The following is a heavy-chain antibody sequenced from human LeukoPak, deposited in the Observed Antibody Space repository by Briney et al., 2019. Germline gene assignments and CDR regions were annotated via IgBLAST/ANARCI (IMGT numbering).Heavy chain of an antibody. CDR1: GGSISSYY. CDR3: ARTGVFFDY. Sequence: SETLSLTCTVSGGSISSYYWSWIRQPPGKGLEWIGYIYYSGSTYYNPSLKSRVTISVDTSKNQFSLKLSSVTAADTAVYYCARTGVFFDYWGQGTLVTVSS. D-gene: IGHD3-10*01. CDR2: IYYSGST. J-gene: IGHJ4*02. V-gene: IGHV4-59*12.